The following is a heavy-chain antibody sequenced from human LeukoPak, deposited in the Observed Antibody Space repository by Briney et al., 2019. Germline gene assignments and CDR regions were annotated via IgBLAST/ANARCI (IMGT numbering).Heavy chain of an antibody. CDR2: IIPIFGTA. J-gene: IGHJ4*02. Sequence: ASVKVSCKASGCTFSSYAISWVRQAPGQGLEWMGGIIPIFGTANYAQKFQGRVTITADESTSTAYMELSSLRSEDTAVYYCASTALDKYSSSWPIDYWGQGTLVTVSS. CDR1: GCTFSSYA. D-gene: IGHD6-13*01. CDR3: ASTALDKYSSSWPIDY. V-gene: IGHV1-69*13.